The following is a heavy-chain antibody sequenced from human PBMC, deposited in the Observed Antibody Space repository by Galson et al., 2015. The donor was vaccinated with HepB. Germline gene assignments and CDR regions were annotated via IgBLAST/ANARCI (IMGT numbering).Heavy chain of an antibody. CDR1: GFTFSSYS. Sequence: SLRLSCAASGFTFSSYSMNWVRQAPGKGLEWVSSISSSSSYIYYADSVKGRFTISRDNAKNSLYLQMNSLRAEDTAVYYCAREGLSGSPDVDIVATKEDYYYYGMDVWGQGTTVTVSS. D-gene: IGHD5-12*01. CDR3: AREGLSGSPDVDIVATKEDYYYYGMDV. V-gene: IGHV3-21*01. J-gene: IGHJ6*02. CDR2: ISSSSSYI.